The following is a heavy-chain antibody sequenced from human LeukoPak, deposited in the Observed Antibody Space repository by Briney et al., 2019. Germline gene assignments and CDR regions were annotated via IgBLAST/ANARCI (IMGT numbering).Heavy chain of an antibody. V-gene: IGHV4-4*07. J-gene: IGHJ4*02. Sequence: SETLSLTCTVSGDSISSYYWSWIRQPAGKGLEWIGRIYSSGSTSYNPPLKSRITMSVDTSKNQFSLKLSSVTAADTAVYYRARLGKKAGPFDYWGQGTLVTVSS. CDR2: IYSSGST. CDR3: ARLGKKAGPFDY. CDR1: GDSISSYY.